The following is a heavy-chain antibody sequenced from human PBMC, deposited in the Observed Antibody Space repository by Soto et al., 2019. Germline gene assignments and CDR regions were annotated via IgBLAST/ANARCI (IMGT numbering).Heavy chain of an antibody. D-gene: IGHD2-15*01. CDR1: GGSISSGGYY. V-gene: IGHV4-31*03. J-gene: IGHJ4*02. Sequence: SETLSLICTVSGGSISSGGYYWSWIRQHPGKGLEWIGYIYYSGSTYYNPSLKSRVTISVDTSKNQFSLKLSSVTAADTAVYYCASVGYCSGGSCYGYDYWGQGTLVTVSS. CDR2: IYYSGST. CDR3: ASVGYCSGGSCYGYDY.